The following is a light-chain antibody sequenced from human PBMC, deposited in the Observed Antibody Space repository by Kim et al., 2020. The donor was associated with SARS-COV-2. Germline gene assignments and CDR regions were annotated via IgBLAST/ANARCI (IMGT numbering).Light chain of an antibody. Sequence: EMVMTQSPSTLSMSPGERATLSCRASQSISTNVAWYQQKPGQAPRLLIYGASTRATGIPARFRGSGSGTDFTLTISSLQSEDFAVYYCQQYNNWPLYTFGQGTKVDIK. CDR3: QQYNNWPLYT. CDR1: QSISTN. J-gene: IGKJ2*01. V-gene: IGKV3-15*01. CDR2: GAS.